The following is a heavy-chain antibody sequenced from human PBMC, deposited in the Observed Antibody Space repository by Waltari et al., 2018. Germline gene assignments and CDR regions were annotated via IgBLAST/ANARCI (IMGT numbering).Heavy chain of an antibody. J-gene: IGHJ5*02. V-gene: IGHV4-39*07. CDR1: GGSISSSSYS. CDR3: ARGFGSATTSRFDP. D-gene: IGHD5-12*01. Sequence: QLQLQESGPGLVKPPETLSLTCPVSGGSISSSSYSWGWIRQPPEKGLEWVASMDYSGRTYYNPSLKSRVTRSVDTSKNQFSLEVRSVTAADTAVYYCARGFGSATTSRFDPWGRGIVVTVSS. CDR2: MDYSGRT.